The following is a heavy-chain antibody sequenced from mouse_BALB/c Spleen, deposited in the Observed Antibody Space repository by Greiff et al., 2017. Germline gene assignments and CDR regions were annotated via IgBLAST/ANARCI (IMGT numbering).Heavy chain of an antibody. J-gene: IGHJ3*01. CDR2: ISNGGGST. V-gene: IGHV5-12-2*01. Sequence: EVKLVESGGGLVQPGGSLKLSCAASGFTFSSYTMSWVRQTPEKRLEWVAYISNGGGSTYYPDTVKGRFTISRDNAKNTLYLQMSSLKSEDTAMYYCARHREGGRFAYWGQGTLVTVSA. CDR3: ARHREGGRFAY. CDR1: GFTFSSYT.